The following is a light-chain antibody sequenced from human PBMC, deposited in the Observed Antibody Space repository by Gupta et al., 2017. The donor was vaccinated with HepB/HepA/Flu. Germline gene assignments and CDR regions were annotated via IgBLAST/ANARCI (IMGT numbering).Light chain of an antibody. V-gene: IGKV3-20*01. CDR1: QRFTRGY. J-gene: IGKJ4*01. CDR3: QHYDYSIPLS. CDR2: GVS. Sequence: EIVLTQSPGTLSLSPGERATISCRASQRFTRGYLAWYQQKPGQAPRLLIYGVSSRATGIPDRFSGSESGTDFTLTISRLEPEDFAVYYCQHYDYSIPLSFGGGTKVEMK.